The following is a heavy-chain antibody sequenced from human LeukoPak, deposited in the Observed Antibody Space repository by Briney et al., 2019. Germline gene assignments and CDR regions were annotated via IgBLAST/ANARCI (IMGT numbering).Heavy chain of an antibody. D-gene: IGHD5-12*01. Sequence: GGSLRLSCAASGFTFSSYGMHWVRQAPGKGLEWVAFIRYDGSNKYYADSVKGRFTISRDNSKNTLYLQMNSLRAEDTAVYYVVATIKVDWGQGTLVTVSS. V-gene: IGHV3-30*02. CDR3: VATIKVD. CDR2: IRYDGSNK. CDR1: GFTFSSYG. J-gene: IGHJ4*02.